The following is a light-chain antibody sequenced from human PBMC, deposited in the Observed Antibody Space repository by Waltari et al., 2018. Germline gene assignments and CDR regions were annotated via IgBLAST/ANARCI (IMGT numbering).Light chain of an antibody. CDR1: ASNIGNSY. CDR2: GND. CDR3: GTWDNTLSAV. J-gene: IGLJ2*01. V-gene: IGLV1-51*02. Sequence: SVLTQPPSVSAAPGQKVTISCSGSASNIGNSYVPWYQQFPGAAPKVLIYGNDKRTTGIPDRFSGSKSGTSATLDITGLQTGDEADYYCGTWDNTLSAVFGGGTKVTVL.